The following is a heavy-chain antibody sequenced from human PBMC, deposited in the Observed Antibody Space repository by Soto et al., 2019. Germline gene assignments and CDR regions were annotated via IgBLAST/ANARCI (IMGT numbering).Heavy chain of an antibody. CDR2: INHSGST. CDR1: GGSFSGYY. D-gene: IGHD2-15*01. J-gene: IGHJ4*02. Sequence: SETLSLTCAVYGGSFSGYYWSWIRQPPGKGLEWIGEINHSGSTNYNPSLKSRVTISVDTSKNHFSLKLSSVTAADTAVYYCARYDDGCRGGSCEDNPMASKRVFDYWGQGTLVTVSS. V-gene: IGHV4-34*01. CDR3: ARYDDGCRGGSCEDNPMASKRVFDY.